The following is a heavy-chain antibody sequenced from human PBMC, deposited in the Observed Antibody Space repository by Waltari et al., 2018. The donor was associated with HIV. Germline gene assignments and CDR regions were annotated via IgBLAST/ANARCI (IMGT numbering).Heavy chain of an antibody. V-gene: IGHV1-2*06. CDR1: GYTFTGYH. CDR3: ARVTTVTGDSYFYYGMDV. D-gene: IGHD4-17*01. CDR2: INPNTGGT. Sequence: QVQLIQSGAEVRDPGASVKVSCKASGYTFTGYHLHWVRQAPGQGLEWMGRINPNTGGTNYAQKFQARVTRTRDISIGTAYMELTSLRPNDTAVYYCARVTTVTGDSYFYYGMDVWGQGTTVVVSS. J-gene: IGHJ6*02.